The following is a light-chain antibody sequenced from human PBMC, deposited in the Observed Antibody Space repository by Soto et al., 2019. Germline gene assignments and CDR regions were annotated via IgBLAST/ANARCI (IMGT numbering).Light chain of an antibody. Sequence: DIQMTQSPSSLSASVGDRVTITCRASQGIRNYLAWYQQKPGKVPKLLIYVASTLQSGVPSRFSGSGSGTDFTLTISSLQPEDVATYYCQKYNSASFTFGPGTKVDIK. CDR1: QGIRNY. J-gene: IGKJ3*01. CDR3: QKYNSASFT. V-gene: IGKV1-27*01. CDR2: VAS.